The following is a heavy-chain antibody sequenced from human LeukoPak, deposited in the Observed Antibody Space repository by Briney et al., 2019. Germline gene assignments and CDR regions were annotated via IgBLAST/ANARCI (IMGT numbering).Heavy chain of an antibody. Sequence: SGGSPRLSCAASGFTFSIYTVNWVRQAPGKGLEWVSSISGSNTYIYYADSVKGRFTISRDNAKNSLYLQMNSLRGEDTAVYYCARDPSSRGGFDYWGQGTLVTVSS. J-gene: IGHJ4*02. D-gene: IGHD6-13*01. CDR2: ISGSNTYI. V-gene: IGHV3-21*01. CDR1: GFTFSIYT. CDR3: ARDPSSRGGFDY.